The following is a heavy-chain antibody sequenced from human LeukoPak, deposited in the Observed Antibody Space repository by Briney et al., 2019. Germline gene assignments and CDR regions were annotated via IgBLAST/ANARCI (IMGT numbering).Heavy chain of an antibody. CDR3: ARHTRDDYYGWGSYYNDY. Sequence: KPGESLRISCKASGYSLTTYWIGWVRQMPGKGLEWMGIIYPGDSDTRYSPSFQGQDTISADKSISTAYLQWSSLKASDTAMYYCARHTRDDYYGWGSYYNDYWGQGTLVTVSS. J-gene: IGHJ4*02. CDR2: IYPGDSDT. CDR1: GYSLTTYW. V-gene: IGHV5-51*01. D-gene: IGHD3-10*01.